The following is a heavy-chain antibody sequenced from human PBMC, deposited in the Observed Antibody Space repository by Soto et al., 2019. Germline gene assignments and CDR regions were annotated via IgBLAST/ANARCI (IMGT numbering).Heavy chain of an antibody. CDR3: ARGVGTYYDYVWGSDRLSYYFDY. J-gene: IGHJ4*02. CDR1: GYTFTSYD. Sequence: ASVKVSCKASGYTFTSYDINWVRQATGQGLEWMGWMNPNSGNTGYAQKFQGRVTMTRNTSISTAYMELSSLRSEDTAVYYCARGVGTYYDYVWGSDRLSYYFDYWGQG. D-gene: IGHD3-16*02. V-gene: IGHV1-8*01. CDR2: MNPNSGNT.